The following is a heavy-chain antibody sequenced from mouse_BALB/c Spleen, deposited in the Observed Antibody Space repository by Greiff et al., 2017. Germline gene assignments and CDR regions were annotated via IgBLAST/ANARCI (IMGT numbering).Heavy chain of an antibody. Sequence: DVKLVESGGGLVKPGGSLKLSCAASGFTFSSYAMSWVRQTPEKRLEWVASISSGGSTYYPDSVKGRFTISRDNARNILYLQMSSLRSEDTAMYYCARHYDYSAWFAYWGQGTLVTVSA. D-gene: IGHD2-4*01. V-gene: IGHV5-6-5*01. J-gene: IGHJ3*01. CDR3: ARHYDYSAWFAY. CDR1: GFTFSSYA. CDR2: ISSGGST.